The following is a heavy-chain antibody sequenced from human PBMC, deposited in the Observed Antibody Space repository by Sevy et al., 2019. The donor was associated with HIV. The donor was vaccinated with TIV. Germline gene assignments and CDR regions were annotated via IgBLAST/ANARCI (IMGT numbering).Heavy chain of an antibody. CDR3: ARTSPSAGGLYYFDY. V-gene: IGHV1-18*01. CDR1: GYTFTTYG. D-gene: IGHD6-13*01. Sequence: ASVKVSCTASGYTFTTYGINWVRQAPGQGLEGVGWISAYTGNTDYAQSFQDRVAMTMDTSTNTVNMELRSLRSDDTAVYYCARTSPSAGGLYYFDYWGQGTLVTVSS. CDR2: ISAYTGNT. J-gene: IGHJ4*02.